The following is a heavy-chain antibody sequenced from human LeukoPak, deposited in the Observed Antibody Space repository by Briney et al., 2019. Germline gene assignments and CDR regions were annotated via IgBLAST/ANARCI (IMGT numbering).Heavy chain of an antibody. CDR2: INHSGST. V-gene: IGHV4-34*01. CDR1: GGSFSGYY. Sequence: SETLSLTCAVYGGSFSGYYWSWIRQPPGKGLEWIGEINHSGSTNYNPSLKSRVTISVDTSKNQFSLKLSSVTAADTAVYYCARGPGYCSGGSCYRSSGWPRGQGTMVTVSS. J-gene: IGHJ3*01. CDR3: ARGPGYCSGGSCYRSSGWP. D-gene: IGHD2-15*01.